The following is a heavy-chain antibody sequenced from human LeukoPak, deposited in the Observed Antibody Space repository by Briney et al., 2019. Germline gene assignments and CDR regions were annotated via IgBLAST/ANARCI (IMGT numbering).Heavy chain of an antibody. CDR1: GGSISSGDYY. CDR3: ARTHSSSWYYLDY. Sequence: SETLSLTCTVSGGSISSGDYYWSWIRQPPGKGLEWIGYIYYSGSTYYNPSLKSRVTISVDTSKNQFSLKLSSVTAADTAVYYCARTHSSSWYYLDYWGQGTLVTVSS. CDR2: IYYSGST. V-gene: IGHV4-30-4*01. J-gene: IGHJ4*02. D-gene: IGHD6-13*01.